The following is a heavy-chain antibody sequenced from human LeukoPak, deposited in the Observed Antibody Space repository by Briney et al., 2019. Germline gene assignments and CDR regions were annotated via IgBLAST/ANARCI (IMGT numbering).Heavy chain of an antibody. J-gene: IGHJ3*02. CDR1: GGSISSYY. V-gene: IGHV4-59*12. Sequence: SETLSLTCTVSGGSISSYYWSWIRQPPGKGLEWIGYIYYSGSTNYNPSLKSRVTISVDTSKNQFSLKLNSVTAADTAVYYCARDHYSMVRGDFDIWGQGAMVTVSS. D-gene: IGHD3-10*01. CDR2: IYYSGST. CDR3: ARDHYSMVRGDFDI.